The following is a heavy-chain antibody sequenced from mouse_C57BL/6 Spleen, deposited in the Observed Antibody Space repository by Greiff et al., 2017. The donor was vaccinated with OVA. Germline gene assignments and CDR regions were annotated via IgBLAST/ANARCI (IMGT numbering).Heavy chain of an antibody. J-gene: IGHJ3*01. CDR3: ARSWPSLAWFAY. Sequence: VQLQQSGPELVKPGASVKISCKASGYTFTDYYMNWVKQSHGKSLEWIGDINPNNGGTSYNQKFKGKATLTVDKSSSTAYMELRSLTSEDSAVYYCARSWPSLAWFAYWGQGTLVTVSA. CDR2: INPNNGGT. V-gene: IGHV1-26*01. CDR1: GYTFTDYY.